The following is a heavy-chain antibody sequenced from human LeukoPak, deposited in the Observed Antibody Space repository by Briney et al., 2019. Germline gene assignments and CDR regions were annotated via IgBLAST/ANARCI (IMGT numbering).Heavy chain of an antibody. V-gene: IGHV3-21*01. Sequence: GGSLRLSCAASGFTFSSYSMNWVRQAPGKGLEWVSSISSSSSYIYYADSVKGRFTISRDNAKNSLYLQMNSLRAEDTAVYYCARGGLAPTARKYYYYYMDVWGKGTTVTISS. J-gene: IGHJ6*03. CDR3: ARGGLAPTARKYYYYYMDV. CDR2: ISSSSSYI. CDR1: GFTFSSYS. D-gene: IGHD2-15*01.